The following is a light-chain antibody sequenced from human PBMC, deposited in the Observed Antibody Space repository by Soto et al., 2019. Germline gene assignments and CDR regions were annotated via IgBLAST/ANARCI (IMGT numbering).Light chain of an antibody. CDR1: QSVSSSY. Sequence: ERVMTQSTATLSVAPGERATLSCRTSQSVSSSYLAWYQQKPGQAPRLLIYGASSRATGIPGRFSGSGSGTDFTLTISRLEPEDFAVYYCQQYGSSPQTFGQGTKVDIK. CDR3: QQYGSSPQT. V-gene: IGKV3-20*01. J-gene: IGKJ1*01. CDR2: GAS.